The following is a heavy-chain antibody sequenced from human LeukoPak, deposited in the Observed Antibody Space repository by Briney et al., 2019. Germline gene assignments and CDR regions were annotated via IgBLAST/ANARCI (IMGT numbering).Heavy chain of an antibody. CDR2: IIPILGIA. CDR3: ARRIAVAGTRAGHWFDP. D-gene: IGHD6-19*01. CDR1: GGTFSSYA. V-gene: IGHV1-69*04. Sequence: SVKVSCKASGGTFSSYAISWVRQAPGQGLEWMGRIIPILGIANYAQKFQGRVTITADKSTSTAYMELSSLRSEDTAVYYCARRIAVAGTRAGHWFDPWGQGTLVTVSS. J-gene: IGHJ5*02.